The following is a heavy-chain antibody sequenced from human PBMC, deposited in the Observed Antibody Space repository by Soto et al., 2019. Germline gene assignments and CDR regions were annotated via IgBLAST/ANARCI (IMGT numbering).Heavy chain of an antibody. Sequence: QVQLVQSGAEVKKPGSSVKVSCKASGGTFSSYAISWVRQAPGQGLEWMGGIIPIFGTANYAQKFQGRVKITADETTSTAYMELSSLRSEDTAVYYCARIEYYYDSSGVDYWGQGTLVTVSS. CDR1: GGTFSSYA. J-gene: IGHJ4*02. CDR2: IIPIFGTA. CDR3: ARIEYYYDSSGVDY. V-gene: IGHV1-69*12. D-gene: IGHD3-22*01.